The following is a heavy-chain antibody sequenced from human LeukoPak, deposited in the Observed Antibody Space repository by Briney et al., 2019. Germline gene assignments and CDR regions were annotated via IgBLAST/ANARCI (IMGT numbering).Heavy chain of an antibody. CDR1: GFTFSSYA. J-gene: IGHJ4*02. Sequence: GGSLRLSCAASGFTFSSYAMSWVRQAPGKGLEWVSAISGSGGSTYYADSVTGRFTISRDNSKNTLYLQMNSLRAEDTAVYYCAKDRLIAARSEDLDYWGQGTLVTVSS. CDR2: ISGSGGST. CDR3: AKDRLIAARSEDLDY. D-gene: IGHD6-6*01. V-gene: IGHV3-23*01.